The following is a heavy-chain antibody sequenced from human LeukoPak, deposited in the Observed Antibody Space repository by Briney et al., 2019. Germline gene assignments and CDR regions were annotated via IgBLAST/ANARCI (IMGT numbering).Heavy chain of an antibody. V-gene: IGHV5-51*01. CDR3: ASAYYSNTNGLGRYY. D-gene: IGHD2-8*01. CDR2: IHPADSDT. CDR1: GYTFTSYW. Sequence: GESLKISCEGSGYTFTSYWIAWVRQMPGKGLEWMGIIHPADSDTRYSPSFQGQVTISADKSIRVAYLQWSSLKASDTAMYYCASAYYSNTNGLGRYYWGQGTLVTVSS. J-gene: IGHJ4*02.